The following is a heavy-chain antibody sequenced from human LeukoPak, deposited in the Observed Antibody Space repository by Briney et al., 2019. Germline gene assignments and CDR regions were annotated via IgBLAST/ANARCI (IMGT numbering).Heavy chain of an antibody. V-gene: IGHV3-48*03. CDR2: ISSSGSTI. CDR3: ARDFTIFGRNYYYMDV. CDR1: GFTFSSYE. D-gene: IGHD3-3*01. Sequence: GGSLRLSCAASGFTFSSYEMNWVRQAPGKGLEWVSYISSSGSTIYYADSVKGRFTISRDNAKNSLYLQMNSLRAEDTAVYYCARDFTIFGRNYYYMDVWGKGTTVTASS. J-gene: IGHJ6*03.